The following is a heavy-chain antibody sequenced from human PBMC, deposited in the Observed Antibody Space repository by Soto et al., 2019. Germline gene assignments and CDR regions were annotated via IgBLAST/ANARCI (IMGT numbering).Heavy chain of an antibody. CDR3: ARAEELLVPAARSDYYGMDV. J-gene: IGHJ6*02. CDR1: GFTFSSYE. CDR2: ISSSGSTI. D-gene: IGHD2-2*01. V-gene: IGHV3-48*03. Sequence: VQLVESGGGLVQPGGSLRLSCAASGFTFSSYEMNWVRQAPGKGLEWVSYISSSGSTIYYADSVKGRFTISRDNAKNSLYLQMNSLRAEDTAVYYCARAEELLVPAARSDYYGMDVWGQGTTVTVSS.